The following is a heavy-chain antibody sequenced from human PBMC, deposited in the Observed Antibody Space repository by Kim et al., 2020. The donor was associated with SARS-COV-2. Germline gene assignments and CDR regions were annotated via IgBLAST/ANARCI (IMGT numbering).Heavy chain of an antibody. CDR2: VNPGGGST. D-gene: IGHD6-19*01. CDR3: ARDHSITGTGKGVWWFDP. J-gene: IGHJ5*02. CDR1: GYTFINHW. V-gene: IGHV1-46*01. Sequence: ASVKVSCKTSGYTFINHWIHWVRQAPGQGLDWMGVVNPGGGSTVYAQKFQGRLTMTMDTSTSTVFMELSSLTSEDTAVYYCARDHSITGTGKGVWWFDPWGQGTLVTVSS.